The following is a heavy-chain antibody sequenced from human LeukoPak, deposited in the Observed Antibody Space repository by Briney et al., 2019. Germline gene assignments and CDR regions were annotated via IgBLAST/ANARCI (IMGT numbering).Heavy chain of an antibody. Sequence: GASVKVSCKASGYTFTGYYMHWVRQAPGQGLEWMGWINPNSGGTNYAQKFQGRVTMTRDTSTTTVYMELSSLRSEDTAVYFCARDGVAGTYYFDYWGQGTLVTVSS. CDR3: ARDGVAGTYYFDY. CDR1: GYTFTGYY. J-gene: IGHJ4*02. D-gene: IGHD6-19*01. CDR2: INPNSGGT. V-gene: IGHV1-2*02.